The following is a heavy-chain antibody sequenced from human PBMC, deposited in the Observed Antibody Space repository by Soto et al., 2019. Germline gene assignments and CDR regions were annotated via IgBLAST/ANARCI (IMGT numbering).Heavy chain of an antibody. D-gene: IGHD4-17*01. CDR2: ISYDGSNK. J-gene: IGHJ4*02. V-gene: IGHV3-30*18. CDR3: AKEEGRTAALTN. CDR1: GFTFSSYG. Sequence: QVQLVESGGGVVQPGRSLRLSCAASGFTFSSYGMHWVRQAPGKGLEWVAVISYDGSNKYYADSVKGRFTISRDNSKNTLYLQMNSLRAEDTAVYYCAKEEGRTAALTNWGQGTLVTVSS.